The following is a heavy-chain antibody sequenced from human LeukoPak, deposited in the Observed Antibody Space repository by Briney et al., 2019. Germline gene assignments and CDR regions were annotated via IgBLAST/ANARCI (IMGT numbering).Heavy chain of an antibody. D-gene: IGHD3-10*01. J-gene: IGHJ5*02. V-gene: IGHV1-24*01. CDR1: GYTLTELS. CDR3: ARSGMVRGVPHNWFDP. Sequence: ASVKVSCKVSGYTLTELSMHWVRQAPGKGLEWMGGFDPEDGETIYAQKFQGRVTMTEDTSTDTAYMELSRLRSDDTAVYYCARSGMVRGVPHNWFDPWGQGTLVTVSS. CDR2: FDPEDGET.